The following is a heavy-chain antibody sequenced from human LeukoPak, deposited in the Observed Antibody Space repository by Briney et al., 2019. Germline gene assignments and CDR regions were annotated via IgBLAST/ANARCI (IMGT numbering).Heavy chain of an antibody. CDR1: GYTLTELS. J-gene: IGHJ3*02. V-gene: IGHV1-24*01. Sequence: ASVKVSCKVSGYTLTELSMHWVRQAPGKGLEWMGGFDPEDGETIYAQKFQGRVTMTEDTSTDTAYMELSSLRSEDTAVYYCATSFPPDSSGPPAFDIWDQGTMVTVSS. D-gene: IGHD3-22*01. CDR3: ATSFPPDSSGPPAFDI. CDR2: FDPEDGET.